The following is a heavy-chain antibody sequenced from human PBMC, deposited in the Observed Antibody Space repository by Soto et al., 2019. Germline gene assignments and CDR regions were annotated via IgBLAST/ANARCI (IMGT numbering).Heavy chain of an antibody. Sequence: EVQLVESGGGLVQPRGSLRLSCVASGFTFSSYSMVWVRQAPGKGLEWISYIFVTSTTIYYADSVKGRFTVSRDNTQNSLFLLMNSLRAEDTAIYYCARDKDLAFDYWGQGTLVTVPS. J-gene: IGHJ4*02. V-gene: IGHV3-48*04. CDR3: ARDKDLAFDY. CDR1: GFTFSSYS. CDR2: IFVTSTTI.